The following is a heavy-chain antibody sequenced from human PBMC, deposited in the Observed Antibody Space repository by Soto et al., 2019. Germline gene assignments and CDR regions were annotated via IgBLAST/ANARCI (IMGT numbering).Heavy chain of an antibody. V-gene: IGHV1-3*01. CDR3: ARDGRFLEWLSHDY. Sequence: APLNLSRKASGYSNTSYAMDWVRQAPGQRLEWMGWINAGNGNTKYSQKFQGRVTITRDTSASTAYMELSSLRSEDTAVYYCARDGRFLEWLSHDYWGQGTLVTVSS. J-gene: IGHJ4*02. D-gene: IGHD3-3*01. CDR1: GYSNTSYA. CDR2: INAGNGNT.